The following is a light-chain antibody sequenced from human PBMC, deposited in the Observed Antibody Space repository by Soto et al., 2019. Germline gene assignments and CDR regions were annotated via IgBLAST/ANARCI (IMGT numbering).Light chain of an antibody. J-gene: IGKJ1*01. CDR2: GAF. Sequence: EIVLTQSPGTLSLSPGERATLSCRASQSVSRSYLAWYQQKPGQAPRLLIHGAFTRATGIPARFSGSGSGTEFTLTISTLQSEDFAVYYCQQYNNWPWTFGQGTKVDI. CDR3: QQYNNWPWT. CDR1: QSVSRSY. V-gene: IGKV3-15*01.